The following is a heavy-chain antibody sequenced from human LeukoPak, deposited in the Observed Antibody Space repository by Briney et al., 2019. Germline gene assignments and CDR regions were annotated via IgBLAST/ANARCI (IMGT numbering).Heavy chain of an antibody. CDR1: GGSFSGYY. V-gene: IGHV4-30-4*01. J-gene: IGHJ3*02. Sequence: SETLSLTCAVYGGSFSGYYWSWIRQPPGKGLEWIGYIYYSGSTYYNPSLKSRVTISVDTSKNQFSLKLSSVTAADTAVYYCARFRKWGFDAFDIWGQGTMVTVSS. CDR2: IYYSGST. D-gene: IGHD2-15*01. CDR3: ARFRKWGFDAFDI.